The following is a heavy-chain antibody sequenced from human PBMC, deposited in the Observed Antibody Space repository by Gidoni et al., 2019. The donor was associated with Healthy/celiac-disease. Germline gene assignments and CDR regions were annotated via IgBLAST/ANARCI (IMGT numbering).Heavy chain of an antibody. J-gene: IGHJ4*02. CDR3: ARDLPLWFGEWGNDY. V-gene: IGHV3-11*06. Sequence: QVQLVESGGGLVKPGGSLRLSCAASGFTFSDYYMSWIRQAPGKGLEWVSYISSSSSYTNYADSVKGRFTISRDNAKNSLYLQMNSLRAEDTAVYYCARDLPLWFGEWGNDYWGQGTLVTVSS. D-gene: IGHD3-10*01. CDR2: ISSSSSYT. CDR1: GFTFSDYY.